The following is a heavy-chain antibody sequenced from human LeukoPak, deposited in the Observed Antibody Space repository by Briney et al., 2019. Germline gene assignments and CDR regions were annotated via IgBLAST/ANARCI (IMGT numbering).Heavy chain of an antibody. Sequence: GGSLRLSCAASGFTSSSYAMLWVRQAPGKGLEWVAVISYDGSNKYYADSVKGRFTISRDNSKNTLYLQMNSLRAEDTAVYYCARGIDPGYSYGPFDYWGQGTLVTVSS. CDR3: ARGIDPGYSYGPFDY. D-gene: IGHD5-18*01. V-gene: IGHV3-30-3*01. CDR1: GFTSSSYA. CDR2: ISYDGSNK. J-gene: IGHJ4*02.